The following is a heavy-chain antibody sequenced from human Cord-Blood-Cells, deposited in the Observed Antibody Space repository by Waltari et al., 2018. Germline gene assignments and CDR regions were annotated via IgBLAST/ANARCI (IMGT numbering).Heavy chain of an antibody. J-gene: IGHJ4*02. CDR2: ISWNSGSI. D-gene: IGHD7-27*01. V-gene: IGHV3-9*01. CDR1: GFTFDDYA. Sequence: EVQLVESGGGLVQPGRSLRLSCAASGFTFDDYAMHWVRQAPGKGLEGVSGISWNSGSIGYADSVKGRFTISRDNAKNSLYLQMNSLRAEDTALYYCAKDLNWGLDYWGQGTLVTVSS. CDR3: AKDLNWGLDY.